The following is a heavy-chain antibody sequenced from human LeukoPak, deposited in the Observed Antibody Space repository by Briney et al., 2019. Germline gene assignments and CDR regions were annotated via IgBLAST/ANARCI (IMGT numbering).Heavy chain of an antibody. J-gene: IGHJ4*02. D-gene: IGHD4-17*01. CDR3: TRMTTGHDY. V-gene: IGHV4-34*01. CDR2: INHSGYT. Sequence: SETLSLTCAVSGVSFNDYYWSWVRQTPGKGLEWIGEINHSGYTNDSPSLKSRVTPSIDTSRKQFSLNLRSATVADTGIYYCTRMTTGHDYWGQGTLVTVSS. CDR1: GVSFNDYY.